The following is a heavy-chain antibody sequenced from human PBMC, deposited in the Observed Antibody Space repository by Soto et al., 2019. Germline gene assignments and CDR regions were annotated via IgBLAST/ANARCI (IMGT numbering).Heavy chain of an antibody. Sequence: SVNLSFKASGFTFTISAVQWVLQALVQRLEWIGWIVVGSGNTNYAQKFQERVTITRDTSTSTAYMELSSLRSEDTAVYYCAAPTDFWSGNYYYYGLDVWGQGTTVTVSS. V-gene: IGHV1-58*01. CDR3: AAPTDFWSGNYYYYGLDV. J-gene: IGHJ6*02. CDR2: IVVGSGNT. CDR1: GFTFTISA. D-gene: IGHD3-3*01.